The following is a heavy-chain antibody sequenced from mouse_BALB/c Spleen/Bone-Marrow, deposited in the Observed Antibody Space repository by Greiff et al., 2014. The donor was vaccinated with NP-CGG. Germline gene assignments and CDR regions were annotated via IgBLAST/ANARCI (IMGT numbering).Heavy chain of an antibody. J-gene: IGHJ4*01. CDR3: ARWLIRSYAMDD. D-gene: IGHD1-1*01. CDR2: IDPSDSYT. Sequence: VQLQQSGAELVKPGASVKLSCKASGYTFTSYWMHWVKQRPGQGLEWIGEIDPSDSYTNYNQKFKGKATLTVDKSSSTAYMQLSSLTSEDSAVYFCARWLIRSYAMDDWGQGTSVTVSS. CDR1: GYTFTSYW. V-gene: IGHV1-69*02.